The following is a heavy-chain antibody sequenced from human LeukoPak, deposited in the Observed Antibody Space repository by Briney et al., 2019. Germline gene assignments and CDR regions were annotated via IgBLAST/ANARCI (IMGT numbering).Heavy chain of an antibody. V-gene: IGHV1-69*04. CDR3: ASEEPDFWSGYEN. J-gene: IGHJ4*02. CDR1: GGTFSNYA. CDR2: IIPILGIA. D-gene: IGHD3-3*01. Sequence: ASVTVSCTASGGTFSNYAISWVRQAPGEGLEWMVIIIPILGIANSPPKFHRRLTLTAHKSTSTAYMQLSSLRSEDTAVYYCASEEPDFWSGYENWGQGTLVTVSS.